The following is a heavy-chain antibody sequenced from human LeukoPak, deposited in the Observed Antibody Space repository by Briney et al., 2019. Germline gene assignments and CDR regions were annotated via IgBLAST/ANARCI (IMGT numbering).Heavy chain of an antibody. CDR3: ARDRLDEYRSPLLVFDY. D-gene: IGHD2-2*01. V-gene: IGHV1-18*01. CDR1: GYTFTSYG. J-gene: IGHJ4*02. Sequence: GASVKVSCKASGYTFTSYGISWVRQAPGQGLEWMGWISAYNGNTNYAQKLQGRVTMTTDTSTSTAYMELRSLRSDDTAVYYCARDRLDEYRSPLLVFDYWGQGTLVTVSS. CDR2: ISAYNGNT.